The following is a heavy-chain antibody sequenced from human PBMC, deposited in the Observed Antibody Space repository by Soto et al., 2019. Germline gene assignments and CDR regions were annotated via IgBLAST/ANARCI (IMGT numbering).Heavy chain of an antibody. Sequence: PGGSLRLSCAASGFTVSSNYMSWVRQAPGKGLEWVSVIYSGGSTYYADSVKGRFTISRDNSKNTLYLQMNSLRAEDTAVYYCARDVISSGWPRWFDPWGQGTLVTVSS. D-gene: IGHD6-19*01. J-gene: IGHJ5*02. CDR3: ARDVISSGWPRWFDP. CDR1: GFTVSSNY. CDR2: IYSGGST. V-gene: IGHV3-66*01.